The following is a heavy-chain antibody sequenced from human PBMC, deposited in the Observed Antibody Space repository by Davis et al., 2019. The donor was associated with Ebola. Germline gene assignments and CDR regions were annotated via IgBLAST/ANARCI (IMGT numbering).Heavy chain of an antibody. Sequence: MPSETLSLTCTVSGGSISSGDYYWSWIRQPPGKGLEWIGYIYYSGSAYYNPSLKSRVTILLAMSKKQFSLQLNSVTPEDTAVYYCAQAVEGHFDHWGQGTLVTVSS. CDR3: AQAVEGHFDH. J-gene: IGHJ4*02. CDR2: IYYSGSA. D-gene: IGHD2-15*01. CDR1: GGSISSGDYY. V-gene: IGHV4-30-4*01.